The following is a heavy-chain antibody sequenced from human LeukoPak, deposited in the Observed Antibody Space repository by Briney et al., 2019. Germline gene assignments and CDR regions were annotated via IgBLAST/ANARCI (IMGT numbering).Heavy chain of an antibody. CDR2: IYHSGST. CDR3: ASASPLMTTVTSGGDY. Sequence: PSETLSLTCTVSGGSISSGDYYWSWIRQPPGKGLEWIGYIYHSGSTYYNPSLKSRVTISVDTSKNQFSLKLSSVTAADTAVYYCASASPLMTTVTSGGDYWGQGTLVTVSS. D-gene: IGHD4-17*01. V-gene: IGHV4-30-4*01. J-gene: IGHJ4*02. CDR1: GGSISSGDYY.